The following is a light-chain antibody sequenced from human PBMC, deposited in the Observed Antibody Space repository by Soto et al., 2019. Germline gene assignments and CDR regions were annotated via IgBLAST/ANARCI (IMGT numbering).Light chain of an antibody. V-gene: IGKV3-20*01. Sequence: EIVLTQSPGTLSLSPGERATLSCRASQSVSSSYLAWYQQKPGQTPRLLIFDAFSRATDIPDRFSGSGSGTDFTLTISRLEPEDFVVYYCQQYGSSSYTFGQGTKLEIK. CDR2: DAF. CDR1: QSVSSSY. CDR3: QQYGSSSYT. J-gene: IGKJ2*01.